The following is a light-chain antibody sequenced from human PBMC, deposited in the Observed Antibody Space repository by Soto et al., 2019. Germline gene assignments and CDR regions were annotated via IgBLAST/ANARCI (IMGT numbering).Light chain of an antibody. CDR2: DVS. J-gene: IGLJ1*01. CDR1: SSDVGSYNY. V-gene: IGLV2-14*01. CDR3: SSYTTTSTYV. Sequence: QSVLTQPASGSGSPGQSITISCTGTSSDVGSYNYVSWYQQHPGKAPKVMIYDVSNRPSGVSYRFSGSKSGNTASLTISGLQAEDEADYYCSSYTTTSTYVFGTGTKVTV.